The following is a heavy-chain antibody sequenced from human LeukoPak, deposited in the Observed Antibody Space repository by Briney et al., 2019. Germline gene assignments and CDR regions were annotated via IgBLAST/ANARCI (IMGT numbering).Heavy chain of an antibody. CDR2: ISSSSSYI. Sequence: GGSLRLSCAASGFTFSSYSMNWVRQAPGKGLEWVSSISSSSSYIYYADSVKGRFTISRDNAKNSLYLQMNSLRAEDTAVYYCAREGYSSGWYIEYWGQGTLVTVS. CDR1: GFTFSSYS. CDR3: AREGYSSGWYIEY. D-gene: IGHD6-19*01. J-gene: IGHJ4*02. V-gene: IGHV3-21*01.